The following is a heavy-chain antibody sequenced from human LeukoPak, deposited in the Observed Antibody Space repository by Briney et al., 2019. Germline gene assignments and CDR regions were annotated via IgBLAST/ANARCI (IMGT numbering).Heavy chain of an antibody. J-gene: IGHJ4*02. V-gene: IGHV3-73*01. CDR1: GFTFNTYT. CDR2: IRSKADNYAT. Sequence: GGSLRLSCAASGFTFNTYTMNWVRQASGKGLEWVGRIRSKADNYATAYAASVQGRCTISRDDSKSTAYLQLNSLKTEDTAVYYCTQSNYWGQGALVTVSS. CDR3: TQSNY.